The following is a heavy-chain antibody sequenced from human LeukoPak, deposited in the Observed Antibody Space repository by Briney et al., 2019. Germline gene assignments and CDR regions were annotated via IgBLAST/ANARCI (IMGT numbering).Heavy chain of an antibody. CDR3: ARKSSRSGGPNQYYFYYGMDV. CDR2: INHSGIT. V-gene: IGHV4-34*08. CDR1: GFTFSSYA. Sequence: GSLRLSCAASGFTFSSYAMSWIRQSPGKGLEWIGEINHSGITNYTPSLKSRVTISVDTSKNQFSLNLSSVTAADTAVYYCARKSSRSGGPNQYYFYYGMDVWGQGITVTVSS. J-gene: IGHJ6*02. D-gene: IGHD6-6*01.